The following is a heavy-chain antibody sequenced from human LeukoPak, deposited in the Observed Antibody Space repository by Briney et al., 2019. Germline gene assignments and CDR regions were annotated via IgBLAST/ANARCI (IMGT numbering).Heavy chain of an antibody. J-gene: IGHJ4*02. D-gene: IGHD1-20*01. V-gene: IGHV1-2*02. CDR1: GYTFTGYY. CDR2: INPNSGGT. CDR3: ARHVTRYNWNYVDY. Sequence: ASVKVSCKASGYTFTGYYVHWVRQAPGQGLEWMGWINPNSGGTNYAQKFQGRVTMTRDTSISTAYMELSRLRSDDTAVYYCARHVTRYNWNYVDYWGQGTLVTVSS.